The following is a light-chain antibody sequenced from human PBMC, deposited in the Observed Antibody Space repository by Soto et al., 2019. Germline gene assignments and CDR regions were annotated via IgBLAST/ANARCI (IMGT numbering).Light chain of an antibody. CDR1: QSVSSDV. Sequence: ELVLTQSPDTLSLSPGERATLSCRASQSVSSDVLVWYQQKSGQAPRLLIYGASSRATGIPDRFSGGGSGTDFNLSISRLEPEDFAVYYCQHYDNSPPSVTFGPGTKVDIK. CDR3: QHYDNSPPSVT. J-gene: IGKJ3*01. V-gene: IGKV3-20*01. CDR2: GAS.